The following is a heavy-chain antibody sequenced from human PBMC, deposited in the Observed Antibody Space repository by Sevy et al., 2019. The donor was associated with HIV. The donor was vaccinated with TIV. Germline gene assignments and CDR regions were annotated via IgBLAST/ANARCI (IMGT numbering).Heavy chain of an antibody. CDR2: ISYHGRNE. D-gene: IGHD3-9*01. Sequence: GGSLRLSCAASGFSFSSYGMHWVRQAPGKGLEWVAVISYHGRNEFYGDSVKDRFTISRDNSKKTLYLQVNSLRAEDTAVYYCARDFTGFNGMDVWGQGTMVTVSS. J-gene: IGHJ6*02. V-gene: IGHV3-30*03. CDR1: GFSFSSYG. CDR3: ARDFTGFNGMDV.